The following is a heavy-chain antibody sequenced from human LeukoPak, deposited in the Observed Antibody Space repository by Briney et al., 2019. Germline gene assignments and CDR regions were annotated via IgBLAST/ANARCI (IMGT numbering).Heavy chain of an antibody. CDR3: ARVRPHYDILTGYYLPYYYYMDV. CDR2: IYTSGRT. V-gene: IGHV4-4*07. Sequence: SETLSLTCTVYGGSISSYYWRWIRQPAGKGLEWIGRIYTSGRTNYNPPLKSRVTMSVDTSKNQFSLKLSSVTAADTAVYYCARVRPHYDILTGYYLPYYYYMDVWGKGTTVTVSS. J-gene: IGHJ6*03. D-gene: IGHD3-9*01. CDR1: GGSISSYY.